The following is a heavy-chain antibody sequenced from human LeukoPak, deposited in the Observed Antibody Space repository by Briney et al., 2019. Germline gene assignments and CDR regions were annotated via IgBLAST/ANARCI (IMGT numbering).Heavy chain of an antibody. Sequence: ASVKVSCKASGYTFTGYYLHWVRQAPGQGLEWMGWINPSSGGAKYAQNFQGRVIITTDTSISTAYVELSSLRSDDTAVYYCARSSPPTYYHFYYYMDVWGKGSTVTVSS. CDR2: INPSSGGA. CDR1: GYTFTGYY. V-gene: IGHV1-2*02. CDR3: ARSSPPTYYHFYYYMDV. J-gene: IGHJ6*03. D-gene: IGHD6-13*01.